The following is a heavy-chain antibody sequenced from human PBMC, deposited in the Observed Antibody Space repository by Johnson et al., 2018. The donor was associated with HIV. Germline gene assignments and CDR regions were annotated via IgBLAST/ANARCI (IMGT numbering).Heavy chain of an antibody. CDR3: ARDMGGVVKEARAFDI. J-gene: IGHJ3*02. V-gene: IGHV3-30-3*01. D-gene: IGHD3-10*01. CDR2: ISYDGSNK. CDR1: GFTFSRYA. Sequence: QMQLVESGGGLVKPGGSLRLSCAASGFTFSRYAMHWVRQAPGKGLEWVAVISYDGSNKYYADSVKGRFTISRDNSKNTLYLQLDILRAEDTAVYYCARDMGGVVKEARAFDIWGQGTMVTVSS.